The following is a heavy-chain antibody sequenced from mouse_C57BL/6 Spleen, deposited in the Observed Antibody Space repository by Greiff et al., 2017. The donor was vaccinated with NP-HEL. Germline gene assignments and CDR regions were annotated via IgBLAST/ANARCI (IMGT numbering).Heavy chain of an antibody. CDR2: IDPSDSYT. D-gene: IGHD1-1*01. J-gene: IGHJ1*03. CDR3: AREDYYGSSYRYFDV. Sequence: QVQLQQPGAELVKPGASVKLSCKASGYTFTSYWMQWVKQRPGQGLEWIGEIDPSDSYTNYNQKFKGKATLTVDTSSSTAYMQLSSLTSEDAAVYYCAREDYYGSSYRYFDVWGTGTTVTVSS. V-gene: IGHV1-50*01. CDR1: GYTFTSYW.